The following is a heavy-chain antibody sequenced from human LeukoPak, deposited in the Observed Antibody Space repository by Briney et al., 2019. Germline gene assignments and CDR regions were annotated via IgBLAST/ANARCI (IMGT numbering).Heavy chain of an antibody. CDR2: INPNSGGT. CDR1: GYTFTGYY. V-gene: IGHV1-2*02. J-gene: IGHJ6*02. Sequence: GASVKVSCKASGYTFTGYYMHWVRQAPGQGLEWMGWINPNSGGTNYAQKFQGRVTMTRDTSISTAYMELSRLRSDDTAVYYCARVGLLRFSEGSRELYYYYGMDVWGQGTTVTVSS. D-gene: IGHD3-3*01. CDR3: ARVGLLRFSEGSRELYYYYGMDV.